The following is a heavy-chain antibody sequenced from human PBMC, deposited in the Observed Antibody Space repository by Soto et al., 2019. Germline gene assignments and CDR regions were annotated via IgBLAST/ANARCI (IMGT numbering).Heavy chain of an antibody. J-gene: IGHJ5*02. CDR3: AKDQYIVVTTNWFDP. CDR2: INGGGSST. Sequence: GGSLRLSCAASGCPFSSYWMHWVSKATGKGLEWVSGINGGGSSTSYADSVKGRFTISRDNSKNTLYLQMNSLRAEDTAVYYCAKDQYIVVTTNWFDPWGQGTLVTVSS. D-gene: IGHD2-21*02. V-gene: IGHV3-74*01. CDR1: GCPFSSYW.